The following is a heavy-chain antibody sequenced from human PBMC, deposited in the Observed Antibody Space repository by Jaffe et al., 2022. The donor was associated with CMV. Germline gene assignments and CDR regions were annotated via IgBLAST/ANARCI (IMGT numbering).Heavy chain of an antibody. CDR1: GGTFSSYA. V-gene: IGHV1-69*01. D-gene: IGHD1-1*01. CDR3: ARLTGGGWKRDSPYYFDY. Sequence: QVQLVQSGAEVKKPGSSVKVSCKASGGTFSSYAISWVRQAPGQGLEWMGGIIPIFGTANYAQKFQGRVTITADESTSTAYMELSSLRSEDTAVYYCARLTGGGWKRDSPYYFDYWGQGTLVTVSS. CDR2: IIPIFGTA. J-gene: IGHJ4*02.